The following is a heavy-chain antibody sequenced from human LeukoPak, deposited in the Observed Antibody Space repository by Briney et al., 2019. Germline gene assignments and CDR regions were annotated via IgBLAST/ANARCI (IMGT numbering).Heavy chain of an antibody. CDR3: ARSTTDFWSGDFDP. CDR1: GFTFSSYS. CDR2: ISSSSSYI. V-gene: IGHV3-21*01. J-gene: IGHJ5*02. Sequence: PGGSLRLSCAASGFTFSSYSMNWVRQAPGNGLEGVSSISSSSSYIYYADSVKGRFTISRDNAKNSLYLQMNSLRAEDTAVYYCARSTTDFWSGDFDPWGQGTLVTVSS. D-gene: IGHD3-3*01.